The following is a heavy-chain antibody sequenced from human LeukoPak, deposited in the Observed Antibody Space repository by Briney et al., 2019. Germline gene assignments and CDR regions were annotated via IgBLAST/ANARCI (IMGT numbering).Heavy chain of an antibody. J-gene: IGHJ4*02. CDR1: GFIFSSYG. Sequence: GGSLRLSCAASGFIFSSYGMHWVRQAPGKGLEWVAVISYDGSNKYYADSVKGRFTISRDNSKNTLYLQMNSLRAEDTAVYYCAKDQDPNYDSRGYYVSLPDYWGQGTLVTVSS. CDR3: AKDQDPNYDSRGYYVSLPDY. CDR2: ISYDGSNK. V-gene: IGHV3-30*18. D-gene: IGHD3-22*01.